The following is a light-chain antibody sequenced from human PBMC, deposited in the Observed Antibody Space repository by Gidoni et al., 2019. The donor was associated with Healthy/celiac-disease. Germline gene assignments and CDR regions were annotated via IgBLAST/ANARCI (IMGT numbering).Light chain of an antibody. Sequence: DIQMTQSPSSLSASVGDSVTITCRASQDISNYLTWYQLESGKVPKLLIYAASTLQCGVPSRFSGSGSRKDFTLTINGQQPEDVATYYCQRCNGAPYTFGQGTKLEI. CDR1: QDISNY. CDR3: QRCNGAPYT. J-gene: IGKJ2*01. CDR2: AAS. V-gene: IGKV1-27*01.